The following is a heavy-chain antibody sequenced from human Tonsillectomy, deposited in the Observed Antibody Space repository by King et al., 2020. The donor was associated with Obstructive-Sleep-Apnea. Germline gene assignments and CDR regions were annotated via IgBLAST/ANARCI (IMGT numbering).Heavy chain of an antibody. CDR3: ARDMPSSGYDY. Sequence: VQLQESGPGLVKPSQTLSLTCTVSGCSISSGGYYWSWIPQHPGKGLEGIWYIYYSGSTYYNPPLKRRVTISVDTSKNQFSLKLSSVTAADTAVYYCARDMPSSGYDYWGQGTLVTVSS. D-gene: IGHD3-22*01. V-gene: IGHV4-31*03. CDR2: IYYSGST. CDR1: GCSISSGGYY. J-gene: IGHJ4*02.